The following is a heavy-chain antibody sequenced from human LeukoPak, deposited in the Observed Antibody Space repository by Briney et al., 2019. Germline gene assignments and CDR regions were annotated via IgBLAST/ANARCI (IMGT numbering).Heavy chain of an antibody. CDR2: IRYDGSNK. Sequence: GGSLRLSCAASGFTFSSYGMHWVRQAPGKGLEWVAFIRYDGSNKYYADSVKGRFTISRDNSKNTLYLQMNSLRAEDTAVYYCAKGAPSYDSTVTSEYFQHWGQGTLVTVSS. V-gene: IGHV3-30*02. CDR1: GFTFSSYG. CDR3: AKGAPSYDSTVTSEYFQH. D-gene: IGHD3-22*01. J-gene: IGHJ1*01.